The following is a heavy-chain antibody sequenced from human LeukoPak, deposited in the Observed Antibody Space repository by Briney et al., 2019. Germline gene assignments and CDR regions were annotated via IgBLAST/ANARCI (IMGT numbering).Heavy chain of an antibody. J-gene: IGHJ6*02. D-gene: IGHD2-15*01. CDR3: ARGYCSGGSCFNYYYYGMDV. CDR2: IYYSGST. Sequence: SETLSLTCTVSNGSISSYYWSWIRQPPGKGLEWIGYIYYSGSTNYNPSLKSRVTISVDTSKNQFSLKLSSVTAADTAVYYCARGYCSGGSCFNYYYYGMDVWGQGTTVTVSS. CDR1: NGSISSYY. V-gene: IGHV4-59*01.